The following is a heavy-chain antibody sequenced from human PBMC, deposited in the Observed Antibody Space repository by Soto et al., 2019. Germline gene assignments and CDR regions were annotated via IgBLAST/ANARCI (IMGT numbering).Heavy chain of an antibody. D-gene: IGHD3-9*01. CDR3: ANTYYDILTGYHDAFDI. CDR2: IYCSGST. CDR1: GDSISRNY. Sequence: SETLSLTCTVSGDSISRNYWTWTRQSQGKGLEWIGHIYCSGSTNYNPSLKSRVTISIDTSKNQFSLKLSSVTAADTAVYYCANTYYDILTGYHDAFDIWGQGTMVTVSS. V-gene: IGHV4-4*08. J-gene: IGHJ3*02.